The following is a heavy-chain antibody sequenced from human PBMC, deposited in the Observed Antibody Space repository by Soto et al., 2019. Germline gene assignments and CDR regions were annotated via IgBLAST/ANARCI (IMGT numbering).Heavy chain of an antibody. CDR3: AREDSSGYNLDY. J-gene: IGHJ4*02. Sequence: PGGSLRLSCAASGFTFSSYAMHWVRQAPGKGLEWVAVISYDGSNKYYADSVKGRFTISRDNSKNTLYLQMNSLRAEDTAVYYCAREDSSGYNLDYWGQGTLVTVSS. D-gene: IGHD3-22*01. V-gene: IGHV3-30-3*01. CDR2: ISYDGSNK. CDR1: GFTFSSYA.